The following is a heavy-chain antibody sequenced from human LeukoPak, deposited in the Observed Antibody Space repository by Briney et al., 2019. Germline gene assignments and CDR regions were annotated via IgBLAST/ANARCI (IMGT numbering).Heavy chain of an antibody. Sequence: ASVKVSCKASGGTFISYAISWVRQAPGQGLEWMGGIIPIFGTANYAQKFQGRVTITADKSTSTAYMELSSLRSEDTAVYYCAREGAPLGLRLGEFYYWGQGTLVTVSS. CDR1: GGTFISYA. J-gene: IGHJ4*02. CDR3: AREGAPLGLRLGEFYY. D-gene: IGHD3-16*01. V-gene: IGHV1-69*06. CDR2: IIPIFGTA.